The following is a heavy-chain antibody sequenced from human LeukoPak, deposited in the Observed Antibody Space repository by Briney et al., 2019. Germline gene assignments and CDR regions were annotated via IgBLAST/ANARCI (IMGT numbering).Heavy chain of an antibody. CDR3: AAGYSYGGYYYVDV. J-gene: IGHJ6*03. CDR2: IIPIFGTA. Sequence: SVNVSFKASGGTFSSYAISWVRQAPGQGLEWMGGIIPIFGTANYAQKFQGRVTITTDESTSTAYMELSSLRSEDTAVYYCAAGYSYGGYYYVDVWGKGTTVTVSS. V-gene: IGHV1-69*05. D-gene: IGHD5-18*01. CDR1: GGTFSSYA.